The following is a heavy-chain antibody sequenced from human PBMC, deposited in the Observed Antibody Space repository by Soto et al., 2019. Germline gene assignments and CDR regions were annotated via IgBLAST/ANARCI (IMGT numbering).Heavy chain of an antibody. J-gene: IGHJ3*02. CDR1: GYTFTSYG. CDR3: AGDSPYSTRAFSI. CDR2: ISANNGNT. V-gene: IGHV1-18*04. D-gene: IGHD6-13*01. Sequence: PSVQVSSRASGYTFTSYGISWVRQAPGQGLEGMGWISANNGNTNYAQKLQGRVTMTTDTSTSTAYMELRSLRSADAAVYYSAGDSPYSTRAFSIWGKGTMVTVSS.